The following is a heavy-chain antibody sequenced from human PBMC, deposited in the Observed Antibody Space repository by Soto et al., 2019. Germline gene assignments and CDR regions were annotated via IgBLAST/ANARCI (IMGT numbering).Heavy chain of an antibody. CDR3: ARGGSPTGYSSGWYQAIRRLAQEKFDY. J-gene: IGHJ4*02. Sequence: SETLSLTCAVYGGSFSGYYWSWIRQPPGKGLEWIGEINHSGSTNYNPSLKSRVTISVDTSKNQFSLKLSSVTAADTAVYYCARGGSPTGYSSGWYQAIRRLAQEKFDYWGQGTLVTVSS. V-gene: IGHV4-34*01. CDR2: INHSGST. D-gene: IGHD6-19*01. CDR1: GGSFSGYY.